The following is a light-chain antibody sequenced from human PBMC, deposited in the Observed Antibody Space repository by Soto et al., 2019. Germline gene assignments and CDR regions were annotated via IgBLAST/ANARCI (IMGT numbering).Light chain of an antibody. CDR2: DAS. Sequence: DIQMTQSPSSLSASVVDRVTITCQASQDISSFLNWFQQKPGKAPKLLIYDASNLKTGVPSRFSGSGSGTDFAFTISSLQPEDIATYYCQQYDDLPITFGQGTRLEI. V-gene: IGKV1-33*01. CDR3: QQYDDLPIT. CDR1: QDISSF. J-gene: IGKJ5*01.